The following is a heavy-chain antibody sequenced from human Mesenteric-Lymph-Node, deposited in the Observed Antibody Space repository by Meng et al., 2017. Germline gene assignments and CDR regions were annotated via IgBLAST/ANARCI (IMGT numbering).Heavy chain of an antibody. J-gene: IGHJ4*02. CDR3: ARVSSGWDYFDY. CDR2: IYYSGST. D-gene: IGHD6-19*01. Sequence: QVQVQESGPGLVKPSQTLSLTCTVSGGSVSSGSYYWSWIRQPPGKGLEWIGYIYYSGSTFYNPSLKRRVIISIDTSKNQFSLNLRSVTAADTAVYYCARVSSGWDYFDYWGQGTLVTVSS. CDR1: GGSVSSGSYY. V-gene: IGHV4-31*03.